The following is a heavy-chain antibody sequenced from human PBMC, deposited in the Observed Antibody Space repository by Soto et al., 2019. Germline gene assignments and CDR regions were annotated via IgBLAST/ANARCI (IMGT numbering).Heavy chain of an antibody. V-gene: IGHV1-18*01. D-gene: IGHD3-10*01. J-gene: IGHJ6*03. CDR3: ARTTTGRTLMDCYYYMDV. CDR2: ISAYNGNT. Sequence: ASVKVSCKASGYTFTSYGISWVRQAPGQGLEWMRWISAYNGNTNYAQKLQGRVTMTTDTSTSTAYMELRSLRSDDTAVYYCARTTTGRTLMDCYYYMDVWGKVKRVTLT. CDR1: GYTFTSYG.